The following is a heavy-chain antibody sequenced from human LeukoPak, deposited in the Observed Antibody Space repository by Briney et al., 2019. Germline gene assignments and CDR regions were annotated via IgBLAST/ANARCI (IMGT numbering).Heavy chain of an antibody. V-gene: IGHV1-18*01. CDR3: ARVPPIMGATGPDLNWFDP. D-gene: IGHD1-26*01. Sequence: GASVKVSCKASGYTFTSYAMNWVRQAPGQGLEWMGWISAYNGNTNYAQKLQGRVTMTTDTSTSTAYMELRSLRSDDTAVYYCARVPPIMGATGPDLNWFDPWGQGTLVTVSS. CDR2: ISAYNGNT. CDR1: GYTFTSYA. J-gene: IGHJ5*02.